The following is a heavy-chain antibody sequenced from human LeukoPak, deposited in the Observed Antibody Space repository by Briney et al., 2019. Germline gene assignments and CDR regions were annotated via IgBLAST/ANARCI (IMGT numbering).Heavy chain of an antibody. J-gene: IGHJ3*02. V-gene: IGHV3-23*01. CDR1: GFTFSSYA. Sequence: GGSLRLSCAASGFTFSSYAMSWVRQAPGKGLEWVSVISGSGGNTYYADSVKGRFTISRDNSKNTLYLQMNSLRAEDTAVYYCAKVLGGSSSYDAFDIWGQGTMVTVSS. D-gene: IGHD1-26*01. CDR2: ISGSGGNT. CDR3: AKVLGGSSSYDAFDI.